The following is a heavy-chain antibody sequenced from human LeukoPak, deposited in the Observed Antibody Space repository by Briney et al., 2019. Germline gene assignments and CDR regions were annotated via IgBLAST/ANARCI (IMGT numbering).Heavy chain of an antibody. Sequence: GGSLRLSCAASGFTFSSYSMNWVRQAPGKGLEWVSSVSSASTYIYYADSVKGRFTISRDDAKNSLYLQMNSLRAEDTAMYYCARLVWDTTMADGDIDSWGQGTLLIVSS. V-gene: IGHV3-21*01. CDR3: ARLVWDTTMADGDIDS. CDR1: GFTFSSYS. D-gene: IGHD5-18*01. CDR2: VSSASTYI. J-gene: IGHJ4*02.